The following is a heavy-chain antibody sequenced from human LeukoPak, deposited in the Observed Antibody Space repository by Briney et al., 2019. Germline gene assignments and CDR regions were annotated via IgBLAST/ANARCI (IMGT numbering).Heavy chain of an antibody. D-gene: IGHD6-13*01. CDR3: ARAGSAAARLFDY. V-gene: IGHV4-31*03. J-gene: IGHJ4*02. Sequence: SETLSLTCTVSGGSISSGGYYWTWIRQHPGKGLEWIGYIYYGGSTHYNPSLKSRVTISVDTSKNHFSLKLSSLTAADTAVYYCARAGSAAARLFDYWGQGTLVTVSS. CDR2: IYYGGST. CDR1: GGSISSGGYY.